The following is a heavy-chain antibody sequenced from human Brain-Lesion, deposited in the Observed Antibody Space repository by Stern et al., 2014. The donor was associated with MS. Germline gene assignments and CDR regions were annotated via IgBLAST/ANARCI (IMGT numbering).Heavy chain of an antibody. CDR3: AGEEDIRYCSGGSCTGNWFDP. D-gene: IGHD2-15*01. Sequence: QLVESGPGLVKPSETLSLTCTVAGGSVSSTSYAWAWIRQPPGKGLGWIGTIYYSGYTYYSPSLKSRLTISLDTPKNRFPLQLSSVTAADTAVYYCAGEEDIRYCSGGSCTGNWFDPWGQGTLVTVSS. V-gene: IGHV4-39*02. J-gene: IGHJ5*02. CDR2: IYYSGYT. CDR1: GGSVSSTSYA.